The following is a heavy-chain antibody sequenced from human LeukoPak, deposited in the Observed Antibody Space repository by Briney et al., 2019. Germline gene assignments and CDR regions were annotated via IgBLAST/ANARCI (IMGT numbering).Heavy chain of an antibody. J-gene: IGHJ6*03. V-gene: IGHV1-46*01. CDR2: IDPTDGAT. Sequence: GASVKVSCKASGYTFTMYYVHWVRQAPGQVLEWMGVIDPTDGATTNAQRFQGRVTMTRDTSTTTEYMDLRSLRSDDRAVYFCPREQRGGRSANLLCLFASYYTYYYMDVWGRGTTVTVSS. CDR1: GYTFTMYY. D-gene: IGHD4/OR15-4a*01. CDR3: PREQRGGRSANLLCLFASYYTYYYMDV.